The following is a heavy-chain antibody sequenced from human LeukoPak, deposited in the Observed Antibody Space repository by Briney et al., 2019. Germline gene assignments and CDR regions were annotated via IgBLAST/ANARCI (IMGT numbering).Heavy chain of an antibody. CDR2: IIPIFGTA. J-gene: IGHJ4*02. CDR1: GGTFSSYA. D-gene: IGHD4/OR15-4a*01. V-gene: IGHV1-69*13. CDR3: ARESANAPFDY. Sequence: GASVTVSCKASGGTFSSYAISWVRQAPGQGLEWMGGIIPIFGTANYAQKFQGRVTITADESTSTAYMELSGLRSEDTAVYYCARESANAPFDYWGQGTLVTVSS.